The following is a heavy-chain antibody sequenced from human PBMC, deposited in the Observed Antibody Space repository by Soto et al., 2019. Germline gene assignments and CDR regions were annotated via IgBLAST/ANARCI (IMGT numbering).Heavy chain of an antibody. V-gene: IGHV4-61*01. J-gene: IGHJ4*02. CDR2: IYYSGST. CDR1: VSSGSYY. D-gene: IGHD6-19*01. CDR3: ASLVVYSSGWDETVDY. Sequence: VSSGSYYWSWIRQPPGKGLEWIGYIYYSGSTNYNPSLKSRVTISVDTSKNQFSLKLSSVTAADTAVYYCASLVVYSSGWDETVDYWGQGTLVTVSS.